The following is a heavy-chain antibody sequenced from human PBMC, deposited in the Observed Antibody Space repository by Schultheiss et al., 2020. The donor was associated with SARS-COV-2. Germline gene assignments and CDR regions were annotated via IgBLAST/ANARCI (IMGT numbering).Heavy chain of an antibody. CDR3: ARFGAIDGSGSYFFDY. J-gene: IGHJ4*02. D-gene: IGHD3-10*01. Sequence: GESLKISCAASGFTFSSYWMHWVRQAPGKGLVWVSRINSDGSSTSYADSVKGRFTISRDNAKNTLYLQMNSLRAEDTAVYYCARFGAIDGSGSYFFDYWGQGTLVTVSS. CDR1: GFTFSSYW. CDR2: INSDGSST. V-gene: IGHV3-74*01.